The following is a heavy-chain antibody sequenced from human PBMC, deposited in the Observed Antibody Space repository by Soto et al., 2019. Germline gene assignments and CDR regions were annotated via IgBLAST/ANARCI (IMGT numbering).Heavy chain of an antibody. J-gene: IGHJ5*02. CDR3: ARDPREFPKFDP. CDR2: ISSSSSYI. V-gene: IGHV3-21*01. CDR1: GFTFSSYS. Sequence: GGSLRLSCAASGFTFSSYSMNWVRQAPGKGLEWVSSISSSSSYIYYADSVKGRFTISRDNAKNSLYLQMNSLRAEDTAVYYCARDPREFPKFDPWGQGTLVTVSS.